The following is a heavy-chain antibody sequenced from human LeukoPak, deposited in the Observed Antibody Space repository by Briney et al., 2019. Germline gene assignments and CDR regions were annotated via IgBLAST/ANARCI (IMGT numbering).Heavy chain of an antibody. CDR1: GGSFSTNA. Sequence: SVKVSCXASGGSFSTNAISWVRQAPGQGLVWMGGMIPMFGTANYAQKFQGRVTITADESTSTAYMEMSSLRSEDTAVYYCARDRREGYYDSSGYYYRGGFDYWGQGTLVTVSS. D-gene: IGHD3-22*01. CDR3: ARDRREGYYDSSGYYYRGGFDY. V-gene: IGHV1-69*01. J-gene: IGHJ4*02. CDR2: MIPMFGTA.